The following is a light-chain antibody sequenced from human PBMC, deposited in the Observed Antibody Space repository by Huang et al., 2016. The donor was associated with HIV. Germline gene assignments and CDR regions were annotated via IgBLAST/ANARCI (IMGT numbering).Light chain of an antibody. V-gene: IGKV3-11*01. J-gene: IGKJ4*01. CDR3: QQRYIWPPLT. Sequence: EIVLTQSPATLSLSPGERATLSCRASQSVSSYLAWYQQKPGQAPRRLIYDASNRATGIPARFSGSGSGTDFTLTISSLEPEDFAVYYCQQRYIWPPLTFGGGTTVEIK. CDR2: DAS. CDR1: QSVSSY.